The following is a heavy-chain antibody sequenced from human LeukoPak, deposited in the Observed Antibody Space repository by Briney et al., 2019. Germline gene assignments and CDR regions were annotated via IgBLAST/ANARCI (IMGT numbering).Heavy chain of an antibody. CDR2: INQDGSQK. V-gene: IGHV3-7*03. Sequence: GGSLRLSCAVSGFTFSSYWMSWFRQAPGKGLEWVANINQDGSQKFSVDSVKGRFTISRDNAKSSLSLQMNSLRVEDTAVYYCARDWFDGDYDRFDCWGQGTLVTVSS. D-gene: IGHD4-17*01. J-gene: IGHJ4*02. CDR1: GFTFSSYW. CDR3: ARDWFDGDYDRFDC.